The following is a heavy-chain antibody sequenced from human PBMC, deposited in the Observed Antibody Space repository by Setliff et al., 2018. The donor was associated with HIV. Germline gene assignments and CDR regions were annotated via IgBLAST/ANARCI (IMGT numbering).Heavy chain of an antibody. CDR2: INTKTAYP. Sequence: ASVKVSCKASGYTFNIYAINWVRQAPGQGLEWMGWINTKTAYPMYARDFTGHFVFSLDTSLTTAFLQINSLKAGDTAMYYCAKVGDNADGLDCWGQGTMVTVSS. J-gene: IGHJ4*02. V-gene: IGHV7-4-1*02. D-gene: IGHD3-16*01. CDR1: GYTFNIYA. CDR3: AKVGDNADGLDC.